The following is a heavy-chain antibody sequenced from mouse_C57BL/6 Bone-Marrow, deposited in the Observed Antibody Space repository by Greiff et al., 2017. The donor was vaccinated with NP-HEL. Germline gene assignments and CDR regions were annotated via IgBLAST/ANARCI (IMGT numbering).Heavy chain of an antibody. V-gene: IGHV1-42*01. CDR2: INPSTGGT. CDR3: ARSKAIYYGPYWYFDV. D-gene: IGHD2-1*01. J-gene: IGHJ1*03. CDR1: GYSFTGYY. Sequence: EVQLQQSGPELVKPGASVKISCKASGYSFTGYYMNWVKQSPEKSLEWIGEINPSTGGTTYNQKFKAKATLTVDKSSSTAYMQLKSLTSEDSAVYYCARSKAIYYGPYWYFDVWGTGTTVTVSS.